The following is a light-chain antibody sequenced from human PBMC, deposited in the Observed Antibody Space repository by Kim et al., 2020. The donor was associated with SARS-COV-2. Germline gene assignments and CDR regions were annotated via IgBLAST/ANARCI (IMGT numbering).Light chain of an antibody. CDR3: QQYNNYRT. J-gene: IGKJ1*01. V-gene: IGKV1-5*03. CDR2: KAS. CDR1: QSISDW. Sequence: SASVGDRVTIPCRASQSISDWLAWYQQKPGKAPKVLIYKASSLESGVPSRFSGSGSGTEFTLTISSLQPDDFATYYCQQYNNYRTFGQGTKVDIK.